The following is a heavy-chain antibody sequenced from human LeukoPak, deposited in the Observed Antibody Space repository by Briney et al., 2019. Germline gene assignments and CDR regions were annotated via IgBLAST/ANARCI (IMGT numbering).Heavy chain of an antibody. Sequence: PGGSLRLSCAASGFTFSSNSMNWVRQAPGKGLEWVSSISSSSSYIYYADSVKGRFTISRDNAKNSLYLQMNSLRAEDTAVYYCARGGYYYDSSGYYPGDYWGQGTLVTVSS. V-gene: IGHV3-21*01. D-gene: IGHD3-22*01. CDR1: GFTFSSNS. CDR3: ARGGYYYDSSGYYPGDY. J-gene: IGHJ4*02. CDR2: ISSSSSYI.